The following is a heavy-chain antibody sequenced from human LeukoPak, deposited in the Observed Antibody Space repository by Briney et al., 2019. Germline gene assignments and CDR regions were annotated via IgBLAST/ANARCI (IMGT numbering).Heavy chain of an antibody. CDR1: GYTFTGYY. J-gene: IGHJ5*02. CDR2: INPNSGGT. D-gene: IGHD3-22*01. Sequence: ASVKVSCKASGYTFTGYYMHWVRQAPGQGLEWMGWINPNSGGTNYAQKFQGRVTMTRDTSVSTAYMELSRLRSDDTAVYYCARERRHRRDYYDSSGYHNWFDPWGQGTLVTVSS. CDR3: ARERRHRRDYYDSSGYHNWFDP. V-gene: IGHV1-2*02.